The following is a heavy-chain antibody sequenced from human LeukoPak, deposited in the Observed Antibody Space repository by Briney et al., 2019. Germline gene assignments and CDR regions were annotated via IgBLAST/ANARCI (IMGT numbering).Heavy chain of an antibody. CDR2: INHSGST. Sequence: SETLSLTCAVYGGSFSGYYWSWIRKPPGKGLEWLGEINHSGSTNYNPSLKSRVTISVDTSKNQFSLKLSSVTAADTAVYYCARGDYYDSSGYVDYWGQGTLVTVSS. J-gene: IGHJ4*02. CDR1: GGSFSGYY. V-gene: IGHV4-34*01. D-gene: IGHD3-22*01. CDR3: ARGDYYDSSGYVDY.